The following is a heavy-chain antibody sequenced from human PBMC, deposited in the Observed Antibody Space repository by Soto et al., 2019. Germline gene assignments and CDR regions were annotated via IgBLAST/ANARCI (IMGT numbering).Heavy chain of an antibody. D-gene: IGHD3-22*01. CDR3: ARVGPWVPYYYDSSPYTFENWFDP. CDR2: INHSGST. J-gene: IGHJ5*02. V-gene: IGHV4-34*01. CDR1: NGSLDGYY. Sequence: SETLSLTCAVHNGSLDGYYWNWIRQAPGKGLEWIGEINHSGSTHFNPSLKSRVSMSIDTSKRQVSLTLSSVTAADTAVYYCARVGPWVPYYYDSSPYTFENWFDPWGQGTLVTVSS.